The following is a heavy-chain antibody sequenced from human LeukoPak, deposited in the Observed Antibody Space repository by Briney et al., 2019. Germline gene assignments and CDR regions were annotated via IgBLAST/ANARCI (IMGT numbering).Heavy chain of an antibody. Sequence: TGGSLRLSCEASGYTFSSYGMHWVRQAPGKGLEWVAVISYDGSNEYHADSVKGRFTISRDNSKNTLYLQMNSLRAEDTAVYYCAKARHLFYGSGSPPQFDPWGQGTLVTVSS. J-gene: IGHJ5*02. CDR2: ISYDGSNE. CDR1: GYTFSSYG. V-gene: IGHV3-30*18. D-gene: IGHD3-10*01. CDR3: AKARHLFYGSGSPPQFDP.